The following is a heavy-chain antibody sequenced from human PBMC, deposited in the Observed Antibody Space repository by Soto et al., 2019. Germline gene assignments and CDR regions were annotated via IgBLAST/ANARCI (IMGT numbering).Heavy chain of an antibody. CDR1: GGTFSSYA. CDR3: ARSTELLSRYYFDY. V-gene: IGHV1-69*01. D-gene: IGHD1-26*01. Sequence: QVQLVQSGAEVKKPGSSVKVSCKASGGTFSSYAISWVRQAPGQGLEWMGGSIPIFGTANYAQKFQGRVTITADESTSTAYMELSSLRSEDTAVYYCARSTELLSRYYFDYWGQGTLVTVSS. CDR2: SIPIFGTA. J-gene: IGHJ4*02.